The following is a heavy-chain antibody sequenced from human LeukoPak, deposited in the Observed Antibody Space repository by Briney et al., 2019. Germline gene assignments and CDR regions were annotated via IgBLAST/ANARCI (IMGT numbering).Heavy chain of an antibody. CDR1: GYSISSGYY. CDR3: ARRLKPMFSFASYFHY. V-gene: IGHV4-38-2*01. Sequence: SETLSLTCVVSGYSISSGYYWGWIRQPPGKGLEWIGSIYHSGSTYYNPSLKSRVTISVDTSKNQFSLKLSSVTAADTAVYYCARRLKPMFSFASYFHYWGQGTLVTVSS. J-gene: IGHJ4*02. CDR2: IYHSGST. D-gene: IGHD3-10*02.